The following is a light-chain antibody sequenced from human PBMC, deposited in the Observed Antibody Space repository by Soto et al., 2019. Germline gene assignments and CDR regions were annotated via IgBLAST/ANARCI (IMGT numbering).Light chain of an antibody. CDR1: HSVSSNY. CDR3: QQYGISPT. V-gene: IGKV3-20*01. J-gene: IGKJ1*01. CDR2: DVS. Sequence: EIVLTQSPGTQSLSPGERATLSCMSSHSVSSNYLAWYQQKPGQAPRLLIYDVSSRATGIPDRFSGSGSGTDFTLTISRLEPVDFAVYYCQQYGISPTFGQGTKVEIK.